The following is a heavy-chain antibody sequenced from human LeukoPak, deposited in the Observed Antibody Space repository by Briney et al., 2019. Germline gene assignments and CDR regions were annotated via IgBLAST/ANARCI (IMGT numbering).Heavy chain of an antibody. CDR2: ISFDGNNK. J-gene: IGHJ3*02. D-gene: IGHD1-26*01. Sequence: GRSLRLSCAASGFTFSSYAMHWVRQAPGKGLEWVAVISFDGNNKYYADSVKGRFTISRDNSKNTLHLQTNSLRAEDTAVYYCARESGGDLGEAFDIWGQGTMVTVSS. CDR1: GFTFSSYA. V-gene: IGHV3-30-3*01. CDR3: ARESGGDLGEAFDI.